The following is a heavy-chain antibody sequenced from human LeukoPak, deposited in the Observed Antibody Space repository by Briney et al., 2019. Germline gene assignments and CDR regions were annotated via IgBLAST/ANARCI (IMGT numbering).Heavy chain of an antibody. Sequence: GGSLRLSCAASGFTFSSYAMTWVRQAPGKGLEWVSVISGSGGTTYYADSVKGRFTISRDNSKNTLYLQMNSLRAEDTAVYYCAKDQVISGSEASDIWGQGTMVTVSS. J-gene: IGHJ3*02. CDR3: AKDQVISGSEASDI. V-gene: IGHV3-23*01. D-gene: IGHD2-21*01. CDR2: ISGSGGTT. CDR1: GFTFSSYA.